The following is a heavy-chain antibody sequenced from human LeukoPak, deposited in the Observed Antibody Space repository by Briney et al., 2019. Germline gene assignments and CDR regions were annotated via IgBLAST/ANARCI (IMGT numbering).Heavy chain of an antibody. D-gene: IGHD1-26*01. CDR1: GFMFNDYA. CDR2: ISSSSSYI. CDR3: AKHTDSGADIIDY. Sequence: PGRSLRLSCAPSGFMFNDYALHWVRQAPGKGLEWVSSISSSSSYIYYADSVKGRFTISRDNAKNTLYLQMNSLRAEDTAVYYCAKHTDSGADIIDYWGQETLVTVSS. J-gene: IGHJ4*02. V-gene: IGHV3-21*04.